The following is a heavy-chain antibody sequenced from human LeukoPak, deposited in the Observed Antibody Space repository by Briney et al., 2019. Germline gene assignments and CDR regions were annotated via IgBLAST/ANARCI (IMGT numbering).Heavy chain of an antibody. CDR3: ARDPPAYPCTTTRCYPEVDY. V-gene: IGHV1-2*02. Sequence: ASVKVSCKASGYTFSGNFIHWVRQAPGLGLEWMGWINPNTGGTNSAEKFQGRVSLTRDTSLTTAYMELTSLRSDDTAVYYCARDPPAYPCTTTRCYPEVDYWGQGTLVTVSS. J-gene: IGHJ4*02. D-gene: IGHD2-2*01. CDR1: GYTFSGNF. CDR2: INPNTGGT.